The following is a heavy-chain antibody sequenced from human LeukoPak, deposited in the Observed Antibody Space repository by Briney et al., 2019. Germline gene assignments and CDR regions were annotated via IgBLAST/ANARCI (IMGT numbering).Heavy chain of an antibody. D-gene: IGHD6-13*01. V-gene: IGHV1-46*01. CDR1: GYTFTSYY. CDR2: INPSGGST. J-gene: IGHJ4*02. Sequence: APVKVSCKASGYTFTSYYMHWVRQAPGQGLEWMGIINPSGGSTSYAQKFQGRVTMTRDTSTSTVYMELSSLRSEDTAVYYCARDLRIAAADESSYYFDYWGQGTLVTVSS. CDR3: ARDLRIAAADESSYYFDY.